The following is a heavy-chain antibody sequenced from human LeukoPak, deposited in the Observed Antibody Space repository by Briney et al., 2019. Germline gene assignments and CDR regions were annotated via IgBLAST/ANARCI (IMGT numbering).Heavy chain of an antibody. CDR1: GFTFSDSY. D-gene: IGHD4-23*01. Sequence: GGSLRLSCAASGFTFSDSYFYWLRQAPGKGLEWVSYISSSGSTIYYADSVKGRFTISRDNAKNSLYLQMNSLRAEDTAVYYCARHYGGNGDLAFDIWGQGTMVTVSS. CDR3: ARHYGGNGDLAFDI. V-gene: IGHV3-11*01. CDR2: ISSSGSTI. J-gene: IGHJ3*02.